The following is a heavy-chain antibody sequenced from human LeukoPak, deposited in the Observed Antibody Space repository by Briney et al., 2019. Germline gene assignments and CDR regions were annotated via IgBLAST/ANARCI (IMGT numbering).Heavy chain of an antibody. D-gene: IGHD3-22*01. CDR1: GFTFSSYA. CDR2: ISGSGGST. CDR3: AKDPDPKRELLPNYFDY. V-gene: IGHV3-23*01. Sequence: GGSLRLSCAASGFTFSSYAMSWVRQAPGKGLEWVSAISGSGGSTYYADSVKGRFTISRDNSKNTLYLQMNSLRAEDTAVYYCAKDPDPKRELLPNYFDYWGQGTLVTVSS. J-gene: IGHJ4*02.